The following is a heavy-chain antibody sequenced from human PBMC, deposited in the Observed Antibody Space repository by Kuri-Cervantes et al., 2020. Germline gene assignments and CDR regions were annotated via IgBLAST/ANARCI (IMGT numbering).Heavy chain of an antibody. CDR1: GGSISSGSYY. CDR2: IYYSGST. V-gene: IGHV4-30-4*08. D-gene: IGHD6-19*01. CDR3: ARHRIAVAAVDY. Sequence: SETLSLTCTVSGGSISSGSYYWSWIRQPPGKGLEWIGYIYYSGSTYYNPSLKSRVTISVDTSKNQFSLKLSSVTAADTAVYYCARHRIAVAAVDYWGQGTLVTVSS. J-gene: IGHJ4*02.